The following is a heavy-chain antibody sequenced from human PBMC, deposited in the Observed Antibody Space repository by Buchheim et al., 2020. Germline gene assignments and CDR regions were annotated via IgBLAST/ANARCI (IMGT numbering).Heavy chain of an antibody. J-gene: IGHJ5*02. D-gene: IGHD6-13*01. CDR2: ISYDGSNK. V-gene: IGHV3-30*18. CDR1: GFTFSSYG. Sequence: QVQLVESGGGVVQPGRSLRLSCASSGFTFSSYGMHWVRQAPGKGLEWVAVISYDGSNKYYADSVKGRFTISSDNSKNTLYLQMNSLRAEDTAVYYCAKSPRQQLYWFDPWGQGTL. CDR3: AKSPRQQLYWFDP.